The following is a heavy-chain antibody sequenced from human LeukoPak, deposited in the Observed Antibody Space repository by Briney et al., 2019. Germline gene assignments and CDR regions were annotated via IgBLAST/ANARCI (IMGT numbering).Heavy chain of an antibody. D-gene: IGHD6-19*01. Sequence: GGSLRLSCAASGFTFSSYSMNWVRQAPGKGLEWVSYISSSSSTIYYADSVKGRFTISRDNSKNTLSLQMNSLRAEDTAVYYCAKETGLYSSNYFDYWGQGTLVTVSS. V-gene: IGHV3-48*01. CDR3: AKETGLYSSNYFDY. CDR2: ISSSSSTI. CDR1: GFTFSSYS. J-gene: IGHJ4*02.